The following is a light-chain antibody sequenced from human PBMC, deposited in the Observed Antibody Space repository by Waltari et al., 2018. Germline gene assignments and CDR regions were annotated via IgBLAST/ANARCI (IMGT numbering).Light chain of an antibody. CDR1: SLRRSY. J-gene: IGLJ2*01. CDR3: NSRDSSGNHI. Sequence: SSELTQDPAVSVALGQTVRITCQGDSLRRSYASWYQQKPGQAPVLVIYGKNNRPSGIPDRFSGSSSGNTASLTITGAQAEDEADYYCNSRDSSGNHIFGGGTKLTVL. V-gene: IGLV3-19*01. CDR2: GKN.